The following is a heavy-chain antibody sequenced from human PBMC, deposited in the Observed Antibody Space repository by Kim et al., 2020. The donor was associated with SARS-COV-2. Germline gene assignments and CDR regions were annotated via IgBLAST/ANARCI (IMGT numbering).Heavy chain of an antibody. J-gene: IGHJ4*02. Sequence: VKGRVTISRDNAKNTLYLQMNSLRAEDTAVYYCAKAAQYYYDSSGYYFDYWGQGTLVTVSS. CDR3: AKAAQYYYDSSGYYFDY. V-gene: IGHV3-23*01. D-gene: IGHD3-22*01.